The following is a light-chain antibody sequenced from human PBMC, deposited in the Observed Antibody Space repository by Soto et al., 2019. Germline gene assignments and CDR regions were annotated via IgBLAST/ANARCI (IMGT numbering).Light chain of an antibody. CDR2: DVS. CDR1: TSDVGGYNF. J-gene: IGLJ1*01. CDR3: SSYTSSGTRV. Sequence: QSALTQPASVSGSPGQSITISCTGTTSDVGGYNFVSWYQLHPGKAPKLRIFDVSNRPSGVSNRFSVSKSGNTASLTISRLQAEDEADYYCSSYTSSGTRVFGTGTKLTVL. V-gene: IGLV2-14*01.